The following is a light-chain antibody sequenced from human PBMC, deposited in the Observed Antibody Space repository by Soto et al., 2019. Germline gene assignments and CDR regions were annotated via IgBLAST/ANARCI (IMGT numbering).Light chain of an antibody. V-gene: IGKV1-12*01. J-gene: IGKJ3*01. CDR1: QGISNW. CDR2: ATS. Sequence: IKMTQSPSFVSASVGDRVTITCRASQGISNWLAWYQQKPGKAPKLLIYATSNLQGGVPSRFSGSGSGTDFTLTIGSLQPEDSATYYCQQSSSFPLTFGPGTKVDIK. CDR3: QQSSSFPLT.